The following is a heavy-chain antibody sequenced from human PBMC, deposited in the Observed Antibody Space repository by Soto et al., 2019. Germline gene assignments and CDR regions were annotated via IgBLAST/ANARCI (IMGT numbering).Heavy chain of an antibody. D-gene: IGHD6-13*01. J-gene: IGHJ5*02. CDR2: ISYDGSNK. CDR3: AKETYSRGIGAAGTDT. Sequence: QVQLVEAGGGVVQPGRSLRLSCAASGFTFSSYGMHWVRQAPGKGLEWVAVISYDGSNKYYADSVKGRFTISRDNSKNXLFLQMNSLRAEDTAVYYCAKETYSRGIGAAGTDTWGPGTLVTVSS. CDR1: GFTFSSYG. V-gene: IGHV3-30*18.